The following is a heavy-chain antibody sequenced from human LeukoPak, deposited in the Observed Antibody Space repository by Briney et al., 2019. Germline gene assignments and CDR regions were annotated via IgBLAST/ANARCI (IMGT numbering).Heavy chain of an antibody. V-gene: IGHV7-4-1*02. CDR1: GYTFISYS. CDR3: ARASFAVIRFGELPNDY. Sequence: ASVKVSCKASGYTFISYSMNWVRQAPGQGLEWMGWINTNTGNPTYAQGFTGRFVFSLDTSVNTAYLQISSLKAEDTAVYYCARASFAVIRFGELPNDYWGQGTLVTVSS. D-gene: IGHD3-10*01. CDR2: INTNTGNP. J-gene: IGHJ4*02.